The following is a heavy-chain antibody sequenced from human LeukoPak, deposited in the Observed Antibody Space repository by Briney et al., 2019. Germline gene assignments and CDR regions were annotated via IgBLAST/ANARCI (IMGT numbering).Heavy chain of an antibody. CDR3: AREGFLEWSYGMDV. CDR1: GFTSSDYY. Sequence: GGSLRLSCAASGFTSSDYYMSWIRQAPGKGLEWVSYISSSGSTIYYADSVKGRFTISRDNAKNSLYLQMNSLRAEDTAVYYCAREGFLEWSYGMDVWGQGTTVTVSS. V-gene: IGHV3-11*01. CDR2: ISSSGSTI. J-gene: IGHJ6*02. D-gene: IGHD3-3*01.